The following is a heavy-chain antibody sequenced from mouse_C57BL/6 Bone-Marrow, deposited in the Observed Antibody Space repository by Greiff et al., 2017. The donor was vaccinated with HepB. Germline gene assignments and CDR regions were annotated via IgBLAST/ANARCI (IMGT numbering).Heavy chain of an antibody. CDR1: GFNIKDYY. Sequence: EVKLQESGAELVKPGASVKLSCTASGFNIKDYYMHWVKQRTEQGLEWIGRIDPEDGETKYAPKFQGKATITADTSSNTAYLQLSSLTSEDTAVYYCAPYYYGSSDGWYFDVWGTGTTVTVSS. J-gene: IGHJ1*03. CDR2: IDPEDGET. CDR3: APYYYGSSDGWYFDV. D-gene: IGHD1-1*01. V-gene: IGHV14-2*01.